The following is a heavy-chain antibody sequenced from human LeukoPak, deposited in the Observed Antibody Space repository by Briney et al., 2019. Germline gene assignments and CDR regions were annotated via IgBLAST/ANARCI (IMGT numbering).Heavy chain of an antibody. Sequence: GRSLRLSCAASGFTFSSYGMHWVRQAPGKGLEWVAVIWYDGSNKYYADSVKGRFTISRDNSKNPLYLQMNSLRAEDTAVYYCARAPLRYFDWLLVYWGQGTLVTVSS. J-gene: IGHJ4*02. CDR3: ARAPLRYFDWLLVY. CDR1: GFTFSSYG. D-gene: IGHD3-9*01. CDR2: IWYDGSNK. V-gene: IGHV3-33*01.